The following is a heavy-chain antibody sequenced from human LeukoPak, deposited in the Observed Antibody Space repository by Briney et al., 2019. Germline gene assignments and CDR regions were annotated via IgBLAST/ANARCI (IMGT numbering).Heavy chain of an antibody. V-gene: IGHV3-23*01. CDR3: AGCIWEFDY. Sequence: PGGSLRLSCAASGFTFSSYAMSWVRQAPGKGLEWVSAISGSGGSTYYADSVKGRFTIPRDNSKNTLYLQMNSLRTEDTAVYYCAGCIWEFDYWGQGTLVTVSS. CDR2: ISGSGGST. CDR1: GFTFSSYA. J-gene: IGHJ4*02. D-gene: IGHD3-16*01.